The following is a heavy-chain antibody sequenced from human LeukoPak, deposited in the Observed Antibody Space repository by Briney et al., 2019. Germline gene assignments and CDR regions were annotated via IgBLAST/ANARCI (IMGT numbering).Heavy chain of an antibody. CDR1: GFTFSLYS. Sequence: GGSLRLSCAASGFTFSLYSMNWVRQAPGKGLEWVSSISSRTNYIDYADSVKGRSIISRDDARNSLSLQMNTLRAEDTAIYYCARESSSNTAFDYWGQGILVTVSS. CDR3: ARESSSNTAFDY. J-gene: IGHJ4*02. V-gene: IGHV3-21*01. D-gene: IGHD5-18*01. CDR2: ISSRTNYI.